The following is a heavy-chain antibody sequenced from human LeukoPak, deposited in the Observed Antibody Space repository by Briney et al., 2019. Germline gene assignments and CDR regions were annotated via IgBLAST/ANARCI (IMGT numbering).Heavy chain of an antibody. J-gene: IGHJ4*02. V-gene: IGHV3-30*03. CDR3: ARDRIQLWSHDY. D-gene: IGHD5-18*01. CDR2: ISYDGSNK. Sequence: PGRSLILSCAASGFTFSSYGMHWVRQAPGKGLEWVAVISYDGSNKYYADSVKGRFTISRDNSKNTLYLQMNSLRAEDTAVYYCARDRIQLWSHDYWGQGTLVTVSS. CDR1: GFTFSSYG.